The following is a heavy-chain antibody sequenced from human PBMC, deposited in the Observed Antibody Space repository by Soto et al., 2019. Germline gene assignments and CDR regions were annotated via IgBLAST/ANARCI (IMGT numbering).Heavy chain of an antibody. V-gene: IGHV3-23*01. Sequence: GGSLRLSWAASGFTFSSDTMSWVRQAPGKGLEWVSAISKTGDSTHYADSVKGRFTISRDTSTNTLYLQMNSLRAEDTAVYYCARDRNSIVEGYFDYWGQGTLVTVSS. CDR1: GFTFSSDT. D-gene: IGHD1-26*01. J-gene: IGHJ4*02. CDR3: ARDRNSIVEGYFDY. CDR2: ISKTGDST.